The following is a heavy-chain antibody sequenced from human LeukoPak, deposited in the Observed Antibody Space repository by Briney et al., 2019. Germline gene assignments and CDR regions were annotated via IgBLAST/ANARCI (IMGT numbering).Heavy chain of an antibody. D-gene: IGHD3-9*01. CDR2: IIPIFGTA. CDR3: ARAGGRYFDWRKQFDY. V-gene: IGHV1-69*13. J-gene: IGHJ4*02. Sequence: SVKVSCKASGGTFSSYAISWVRQAPGQGPEWMGGIIPIFGTANYAQKFQGRVTITADESTSTAYMELSSLRSEDTAVYYCARAGGRYFDWRKQFDYWGQGTLVTVSS. CDR1: GGTFSSYA.